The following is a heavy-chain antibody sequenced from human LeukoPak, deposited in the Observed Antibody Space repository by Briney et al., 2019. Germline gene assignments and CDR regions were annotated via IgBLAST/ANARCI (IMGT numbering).Heavy chain of an antibody. CDR1: GYTFTGFF. D-gene: IGHD1-26*01. J-gene: IGHJ4*02. Sequence: ASVKVSCKASGYTFTGFFMHWVRQAPGQGLEWMGWINPNIGDAYYAQKFQGRVTMTRDRSINTAYMELSRLTSDDTAVYYCARVVGAIDYWGQGTLVTVSS. CDR2: INPNIGDA. CDR3: ARVVGAIDY. V-gene: IGHV1-2*02.